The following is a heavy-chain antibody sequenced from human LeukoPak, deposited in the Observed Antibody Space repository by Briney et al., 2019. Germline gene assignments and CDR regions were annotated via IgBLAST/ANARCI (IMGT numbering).Heavy chain of an antibody. D-gene: IGHD2-15*01. J-gene: IGHJ4*02. CDR2: VDSDGGGT. Sequence: GGSLRLSCAASGFTFNKHWIHWVRQAPGQGLVWVSRVDSDGGGTTFVDSVKGRFTISRDNAKNTVYLQMSSLRVEDTAVYYCARGRPHLLPDSWGQGTLVTVSS. CDR3: ARGRPHLLPDS. V-gene: IGHV3-74*01. CDR1: GFTFNKHW.